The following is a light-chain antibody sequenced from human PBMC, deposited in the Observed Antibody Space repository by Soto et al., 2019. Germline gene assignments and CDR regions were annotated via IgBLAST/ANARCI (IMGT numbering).Light chain of an antibody. CDR1: QSIGIY. V-gene: IGKV3-11*01. J-gene: IGKJ4*01. CDR3: QQRSTWPLT. Sequence: EIVLTQSPATLSLSPGDRATLSCRASQSIGIYLAWYQQTPGQSPRILIYEASNRATGVPAKFSGTGSGTDFTLTISSLESEDFGIYYCQQRSTWPLTFGGGTRVEIK. CDR2: EAS.